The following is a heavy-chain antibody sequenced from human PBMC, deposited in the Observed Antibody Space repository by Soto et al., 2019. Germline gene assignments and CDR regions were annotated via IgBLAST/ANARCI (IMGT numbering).Heavy chain of an antibody. CDR3: ARGGRMIVVYDY. J-gene: IGHJ4*02. Sequence: SETLSLTCAVYGGSFSGYYWSWIRQPPGKGLEWIGEINHSGSTNYNPSLKSRVTISVDTSKNQFSLKLSSVTAADTAVYYCARGGRMIVVYDYWGQGTLVTVSS. CDR2: INHSGST. V-gene: IGHV4-34*01. CDR1: GGSFSGYY. D-gene: IGHD3-22*01.